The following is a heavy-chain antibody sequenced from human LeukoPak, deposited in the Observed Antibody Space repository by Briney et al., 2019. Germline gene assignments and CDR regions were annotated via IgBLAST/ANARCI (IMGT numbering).Heavy chain of an antibody. CDR1: GYTFTSYD. CDR2: MNPNSGNT. D-gene: IGHD6-13*01. CDR3: AKSYRSSSHYFDY. J-gene: IGHJ4*02. V-gene: IGHV1-8*03. Sequence: GASVKVSCKASGYTFTSYDINWVRQATGQGLEWMGWMNPNSGNTGYAQKFQGRVTITRNTSISTAYMELSSLRSEDTALYYCAKSYRSSSHYFDYWGQGTLVTVSS.